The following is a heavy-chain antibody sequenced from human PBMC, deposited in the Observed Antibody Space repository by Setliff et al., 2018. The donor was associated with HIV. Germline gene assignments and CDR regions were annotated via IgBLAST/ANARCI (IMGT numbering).Heavy chain of an antibody. CDR1: GGSINTYY. CDR2: INTSGST. CDR3: ARGFLRSRRRWFDP. Sequence: SETLSLTCTVSGGSINTYYWSWIRQPAGKGLEWIGHINTSGSTKYNPSLKSRLTMSVDSSGNQFSLRLSSVTAADTAVYYCARGFLRSRRRWFDPWGQGTLVTVSS. V-gene: IGHV4-4*07. D-gene: IGHD4-17*01. J-gene: IGHJ5*02.